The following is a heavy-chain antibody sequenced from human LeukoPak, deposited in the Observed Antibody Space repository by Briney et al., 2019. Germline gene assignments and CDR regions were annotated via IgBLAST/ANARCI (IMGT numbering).Heavy chain of an antibody. J-gene: IGHJ4*02. CDR2: ISGSGGST. CDR3: PKKKGYCSGGSCYVDY. CDR1: GFTFSSYA. Sequence: GGSLRLSCAASGFTFSSYAMHWVRQAPGKGLEWVSAISGSGGSTYYADSVKGRFTISRDNPKNTLYLQMNSLRAEDTAVYYCPKKKGYCSGGSCYVDYWGQGTLVTVSS. D-gene: IGHD2-15*01. V-gene: IGHV3-23*01.